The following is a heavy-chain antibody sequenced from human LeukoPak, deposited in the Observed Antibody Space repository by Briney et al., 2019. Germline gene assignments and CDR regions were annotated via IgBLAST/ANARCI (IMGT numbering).Heavy chain of an antibody. D-gene: IGHD3-22*01. CDR3: ATTRRYYYDSSGYGYFDY. CDR1: RYTLTELS. Sequence: GASVKVSCKVSRYTLTELSMHWVRQAPGKGLEWMGGFDPEDGETIYAQKFQGRVTMTEDTSTDTAYMELSSLRSEDTAVYYCATTRRYYYDSSGYGYFDYWGQGTLVTVSS. CDR2: FDPEDGET. J-gene: IGHJ4*02. V-gene: IGHV1-24*01.